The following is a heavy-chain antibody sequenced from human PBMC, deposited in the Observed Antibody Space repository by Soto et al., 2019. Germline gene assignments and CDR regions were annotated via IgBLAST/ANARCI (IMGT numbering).Heavy chain of an antibody. Sequence: VQLVESGGGVVQPGRSLRLSCAASGFTFSDYAMHWVRQAPGKGLEWVAVVPHDGRNTHYADAVKGRLTISRASSKNTVSLEMTSLSAEDTAVYYCAKGGRQWLVTSGFNYWGQGAVVIVSS. CDR1: GFTFSDYA. CDR3: AKGGRQWLVTSGFNY. J-gene: IGHJ4*02. V-gene: IGHV3-30*18. CDR2: VPHDGRNT. D-gene: IGHD6-19*01.